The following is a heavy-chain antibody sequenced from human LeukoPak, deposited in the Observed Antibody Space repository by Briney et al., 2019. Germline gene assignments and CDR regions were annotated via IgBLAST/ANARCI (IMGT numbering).Heavy chain of an antibody. J-gene: IGHJ4*02. Sequence: SETLSLTCTVSSGSISSYYWSWIRQPPGKGLEWIGYIYYRGSTNYNPSLKSRVNISVDTSKNQFSLKLSSVTAADTAVYYCARQEGGAARGNFDYWGQGTLVTVSS. CDR1: SGSISSYY. CDR3: ARQEGGAARGNFDY. D-gene: IGHD6-6*01. CDR2: IYYRGST. V-gene: IGHV4-59*01.